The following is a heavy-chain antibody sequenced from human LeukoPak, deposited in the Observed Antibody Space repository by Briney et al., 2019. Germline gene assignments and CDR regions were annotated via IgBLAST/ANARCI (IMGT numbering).Heavy chain of an antibody. J-gene: IGHJ4*02. CDR1: GFTFSSYA. V-gene: IGHV3-23*01. D-gene: IGHD5-18*01. Sequence: GGSLRRSCAASGFTFSSYAMSWVRQAPGKGLEWVSAISGSGGSTYYADSVKGRFTISRDNSKNTLYLQMNSLRAEDTAVYYCANLPNTAMAYFDYWGQGTLVTVSS. CDR3: ANLPNTAMAYFDY. CDR2: ISGSGGST.